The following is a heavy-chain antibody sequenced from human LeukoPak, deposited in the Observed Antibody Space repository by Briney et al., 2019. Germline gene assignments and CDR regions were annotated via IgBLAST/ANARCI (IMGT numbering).Heavy chain of an antibody. Sequence: GGSLRLSCAASGFTFSSYSMNWVRQAPGKGLEWVSSISSSSSYIHYADSVKGRFTISRDNAKNSLYLQMNSLRAEDTAVYYCARGAGQLGWYGGPDYWGQGTLVTVSS. D-gene: IGHD6-19*01. CDR1: GFTFSSYS. V-gene: IGHV3-21*01. CDR2: ISSSSSYI. J-gene: IGHJ4*02. CDR3: ARGAGQLGWYGGPDY.